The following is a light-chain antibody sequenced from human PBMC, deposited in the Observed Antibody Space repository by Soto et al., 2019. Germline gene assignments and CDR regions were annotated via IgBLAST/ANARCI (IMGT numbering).Light chain of an antibody. J-gene: IGKJ4*01. CDR3: MQALQGLT. V-gene: IGKV2-28*01. Sequence: DIVMTQSPLSLPVTPGEPASISCRSSQSLLHSNGYNYLDWYLQKPGQSPQILIYLGSNRASGVPDRFSGGGSGTDFTLKISRVEGEDVGVYYCMQALQGLTFGGGTKVEIK. CDR1: QSLLHSNGYNY. CDR2: LGS.